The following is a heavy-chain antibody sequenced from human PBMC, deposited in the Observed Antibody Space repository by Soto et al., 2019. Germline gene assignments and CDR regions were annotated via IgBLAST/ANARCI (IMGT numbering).Heavy chain of an antibody. V-gene: IGHV1-2*02. CDR1: DTAPEAI. CDR2: INPNSSGT. D-gene: IGHD3-22*01. J-gene: IGHJ6*02. CDR3: ARDLIVDGPDNYAMDV. Sequence: ASVKSPARLLDTAPEAIIHWVRQTPGQGLEWMGWINPNSSGTVYAQKFQGRVTMTRDTSLTTVYMQLSRLTSDDSAVYYCARDLIVDGPDNYAMDVWGQGTTVTVSS.